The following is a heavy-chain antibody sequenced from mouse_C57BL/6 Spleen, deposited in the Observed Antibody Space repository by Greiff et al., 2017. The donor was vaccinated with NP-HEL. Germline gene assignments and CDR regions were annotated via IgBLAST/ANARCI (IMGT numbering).Heavy chain of an antibody. CDR1: GYTFTSYG. CDR3: AREGDSNYYAMDY. CDR2: IYPRSGNT. V-gene: IGHV1-81*01. D-gene: IGHD3-3*01. J-gene: IGHJ4*01. Sequence: VQRVESGAELARPGASVKLSCKASGYTFTSYGISWVKQRTGQGLEWIGEIYPRSGNTYYNEKFKGKATLTADKSSSTAYMELRSLTSEDSAVYFCAREGDSNYYAMDYWGQGTSVTVSS.